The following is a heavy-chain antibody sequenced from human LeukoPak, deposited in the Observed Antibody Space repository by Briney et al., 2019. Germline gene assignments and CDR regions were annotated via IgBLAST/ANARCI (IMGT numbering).Heavy chain of an antibody. D-gene: IGHD6-19*01. J-gene: IGHJ3*02. Sequence: GGSLRLSCAASGFTFSSYGMHWVRQAPGKGLEWVAFIRYDGSNKYYADSVKGRFTISRDNSKNTLYLQMNSLRAEDTAVYYCARDREGDSSGWFDAFDIWGQGTMVTVSS. CDR2: IRYDGSNK. CDR3: ARDREGDSSGWFDAFDI. V-gene: IGHV3-30*02. CDR1: GFTFSSYG.